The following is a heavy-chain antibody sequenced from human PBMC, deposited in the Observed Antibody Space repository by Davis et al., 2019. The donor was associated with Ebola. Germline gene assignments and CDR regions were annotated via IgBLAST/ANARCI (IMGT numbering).Heavy chain of an antibody. Sequence: AASVKVSCKASGYTFTSYGISWVRQAPGQGLEWMGWISADNGNTSYAQKLQGRVTMTTDTSTSTAYMELRSLRSDDTAVYYCARAVGAWYYFDYWGQGTLVTVSS. CDR1: GYTFTSYG. D-gene: IGHD1-26*01. CDR3: ARAVGAWYYFDY. V-gene: IGHV1-18*01. CDR2: ISADNGNT. J-gene: IGHJ4*02.